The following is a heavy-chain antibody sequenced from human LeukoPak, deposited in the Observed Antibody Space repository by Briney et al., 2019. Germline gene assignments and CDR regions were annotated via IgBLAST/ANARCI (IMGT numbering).Heavy chain of an antibody. J-gene: IGHJ4*02. CDR2: ISWNSGSI. CDR3: ASLRGSGSSSYYFDY. V-gene: IGHV3-9*01. Sequence: GRSLRLSCAASGFTFDDYAMHWVRQAPGKGLEWVSGISWNSGSIGYADSVKGRFTISRDNAKNTLYLQMNSLRAEDTAVYYCASLRGSGSSSYYFDYWGQGTLVTVSS. CDR1: GFTFDDYA. D-gene: IGHD3-10*01.